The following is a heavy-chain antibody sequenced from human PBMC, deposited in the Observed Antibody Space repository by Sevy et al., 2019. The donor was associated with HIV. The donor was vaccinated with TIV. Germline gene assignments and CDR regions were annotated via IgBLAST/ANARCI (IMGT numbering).Heavy chain of an antibody. V-gene: IGHV1-18*01. Sequence: ASVKVSCKVSGYTFSTYRITWVRQAPGQRLEWMGWINPDNGDTNYARKLQGKVSMTTDTSTTTAYMELRGLTSDDTALYYCATAFCSGGRCYSLAYWGQGTLVTVSS. CDR2: INPDNGDT. J-gene: IGHJ4*02. CDR3: ATAFCSGGRCYSLAY. CDR1: GYTFSTYR. D-gene: IGHD2-15*01.